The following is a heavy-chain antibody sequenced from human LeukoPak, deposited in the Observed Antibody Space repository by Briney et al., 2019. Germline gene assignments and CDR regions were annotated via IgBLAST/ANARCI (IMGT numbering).Heavy chain of an antibody. CDR2: IASDGSST. D-gene: IGHD4-23*01. Sequence: PGGSLRLSCGASGFTFSSYWMNWVRQAPGKGLVWVSRIASDGSSTTYADSVKGRFSISRDNAKNTLYLQINSLRVEDTAVYYCARGRPHGNDYWGQGTLVTVSS. J-gene: IGHJ4*02. V-gene: IGHV3-74*01. CDR1: GFTFSSYW. CDR3: ARGRPHGNDY.